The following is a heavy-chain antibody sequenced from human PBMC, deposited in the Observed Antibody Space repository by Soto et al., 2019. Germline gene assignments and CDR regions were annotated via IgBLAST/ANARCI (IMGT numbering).Heavy chain of an antibody. CDR2: ISSSSSTI. V-gene: IGHV3-48*02. Sequence: GGSLRLSCAASGFTFSSYSMNWVRQAPGKGLEWVSYISSSSSTIYYADSVKGRFTISRDNAKNSLYLQMNSLRDEDTAVYYCARDHPQRFSGEETTFDYWGQGTLVTVSS. J-gene: IGHJ4*02. D-gene: IGHD3-3*01. CDR1: GFTFSSYS. CDR3: ARDHPQRFSGEETTFDY.